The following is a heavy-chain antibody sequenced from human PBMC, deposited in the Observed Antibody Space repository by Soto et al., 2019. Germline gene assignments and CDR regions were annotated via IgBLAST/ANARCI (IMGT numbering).Heavy chain of an antibody. Sequence: QVQLVQSGAEVKKPGSSVKVSCKASGGTFSSYAISWVRQAPGQGLEWMGGIIPIFGTANYAQKFQGRVTITADESTSTAYMELCSLRSEDTAVYYCAGGGTTYYDFWGTDFDYWGQGTMVTVSS. CDR1: GGTFSSYA. J-gene: IGHJ4*02. CDR3: AGGGTTYYDFWGTDFDY. CDR2: IIPIFGTA. V-gene: IGHV1-69*01. D-gene: IGHD3-3*01.